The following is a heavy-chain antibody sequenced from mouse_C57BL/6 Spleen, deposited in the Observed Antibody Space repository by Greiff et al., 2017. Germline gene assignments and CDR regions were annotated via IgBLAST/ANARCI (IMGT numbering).Heavy chain of an antibody. Sequence: QVQLQQPGAELVKPGASVKMSCKASGYTFTSYWINWVKQRPGQGLEWIGEIYPGSGSTNYNEKFKSKATLTVDTASSTAYMQLSSLTSEDSAVYYCARERDYYGSGFWGQGTTLTVSS. V-gene: IGHV1-55*01. CDR3: ARERDYYGSGF. J-gene: IGHJ2*01. D-gene: IGHD1-1*01. CDR1: GYTFTSYW. CDR2: IYPGSGST.